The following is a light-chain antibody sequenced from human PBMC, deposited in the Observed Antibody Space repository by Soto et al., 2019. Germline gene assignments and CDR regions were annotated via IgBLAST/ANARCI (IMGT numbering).Light chain of an antibody. CDR3: TSFAGMNNFVV. CDR2: DVI. CDR1: SSDVGGYNY. V-gene: IGLV2-8*01. Sequence: QSALTQPPSASGSTGQSVTISCTGTSSDVGGYNYVSWYQQHPGKAPKLMIEDVIKRPSGVPDRFSGSKSGNKASLTVSGRQAEDGADYYCTSFAGMNNFVVFGGGTPLTVL. J-gene: IGLJ2*01.